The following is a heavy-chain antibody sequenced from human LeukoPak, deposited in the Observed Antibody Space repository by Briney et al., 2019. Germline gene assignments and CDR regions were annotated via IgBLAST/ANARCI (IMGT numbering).Heavy chain of an antibody. Sequence: ASVKVSCKASGYTFTSYDINWVRQATGQGLEWMGWMNPNSGNTGYAQKFQGRVTITRKTSTSTAYMELSSLRSEDPAVYYCARAGSYSCSSRALRYWGQGTLVTVSS. CDR2: MNPNSGNT. CDR1: GYTFTSYD. CDR3: ARAGSYSCSSRALRY. D-gene: IGHD6-6*01. V-gene: IGHV1-8*03. J-gene: IGHJ4*02.